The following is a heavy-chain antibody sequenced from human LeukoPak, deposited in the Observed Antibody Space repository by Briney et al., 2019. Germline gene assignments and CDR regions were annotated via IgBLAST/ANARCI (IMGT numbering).Heavy chain of an antibody. CDR3: ARFRLGYSSFLYYFDY. V-gene: IGHV7-4-1*02. J-gene: IGHJ4*02. CDR2: INTNTGNP. Sequence: ASVKVSCKASGYTFTSYAMNWVRQAPGQGLEWMGWINTNTGNPTYAQGLTGRFVFSLDTSVSTAYLQISSLKAEDTAVYYCARFRLGYSSFLYYFDYWGQGTLVTVSS. CDR1: GYTFTSYA. D-gene: IGHD6-6*01.